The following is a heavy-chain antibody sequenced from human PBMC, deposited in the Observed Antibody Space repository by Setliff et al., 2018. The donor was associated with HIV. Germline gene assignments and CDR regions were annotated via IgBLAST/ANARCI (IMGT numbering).Heavy chain of an antibody. CDR2: INRSGGT. CDR1: GGSFSGDS. D-gene: IGHD6-19*01. V-gene: IGHV4-34*01. CDR3: ARRTSFVGGAVAGNFDN. Sequence: KPSETLSLTCNVYGGSFSGDSWNWIRQPPGKGLEWIGEINRSGGTKYNPSLKSRVTISVDMSKNHFSLSLTSVTAADTAVFYCARRTSFVGGAVAGNFDNWGQGTPVTVSS. J-gene: IGHJ4*02.